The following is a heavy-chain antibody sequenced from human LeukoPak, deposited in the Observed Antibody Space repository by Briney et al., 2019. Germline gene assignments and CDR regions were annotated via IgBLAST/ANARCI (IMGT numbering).Heavy chain of an antibody. CDR3: AKDVWWSVS. J-gene: IGHJ5*02. D-gene: IGHD2-8*02. Sequence: HPGGSQRLSCVASGFTFSNHAMTWVRQAPGKGLEWVSAISADAVDTFYAPSVKGRFTISRDNSKNTLYLQINSLRAEDTAIYYCAKDVWWSVSWGQGTLVTVSS. CDR1: GFTFSNHA. CDR2: ISADAVDT. V-gene: IGHV3-23*01.